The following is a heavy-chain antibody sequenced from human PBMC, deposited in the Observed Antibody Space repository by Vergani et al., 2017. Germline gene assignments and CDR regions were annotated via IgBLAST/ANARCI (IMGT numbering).Heavy chain of an antibody. V-gene: IGHV3-30-3*01. CDR2: ISYDGSNK. CDR3: ARAGDDYIWGSYREFDY. J-gene: IGHJ4*02. D-gene: IGHD3-16*02. Sequence: VQLVESGGGLVQPGGSLRLSCAASGFTFSSYAMHWVRQAPGKGLEWVAVISYDGSNKYYADSVKGRFTISRDNSKNTLYLQMNSLRAEDTAVYYCARAGDDYIWGSYREFDYWGQGTLVTVSS. CDR1: GFTFSSYA.